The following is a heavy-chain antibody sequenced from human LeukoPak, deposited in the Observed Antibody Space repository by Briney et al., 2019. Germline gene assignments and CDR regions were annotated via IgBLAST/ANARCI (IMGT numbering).Heavy chain of an antibody. Sequence: SVTVSCKAPGGTFNNYAISWVRQAPGQGLEWMGRINPIVGIVNYAQKFQGRVTITADMSTSTAYMELSSLASEDTAVYYCARDGSWGLDYWGQGPLVTVSS. V-gene: IGHV1-69*04. CDR1: GGTFNNYA. CDR2: INPIVGIV. CDR3: ARDGSWGLDY. D-gene: IGHD3-10*01. J-gene: IGHJ4*02.